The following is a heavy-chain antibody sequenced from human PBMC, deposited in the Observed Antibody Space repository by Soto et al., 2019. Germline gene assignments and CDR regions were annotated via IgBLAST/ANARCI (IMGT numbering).Heavy chain of an antibody. CDR2: IWYDGSNK. CDR1: GFTFSSYG. D-gene: IGHD6-19*01. J-gene: IGHJ4*02. V-gene: IGHV3-33*01. Sequence: QVQLVESGGGVVQPGRSLRLSCAASGFTFSSYGTHWVRQAPGKGLEWVAVIWYDGSNKYYADSVKGRFTISRDNSKNTLYLQMNSLRAEDTAVYYCARESVGAVALIDYWGQGTLVTVSS. CDR3: ARESVGAVALIDY.